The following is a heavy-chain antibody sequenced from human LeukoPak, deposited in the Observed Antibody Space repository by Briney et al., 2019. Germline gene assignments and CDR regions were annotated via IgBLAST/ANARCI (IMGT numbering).Heavy chain of an antibody. D-gene: IGHD3-22*01. Sequence: NPSETLSLTCTVSSGSFGSGDYYWSWIRQHPGKGLEWIGYIDYSGGAYYNPSLKSRVMFSVDTSKNQFSLKLSSVTAADTAMYYCARVPRDGADSSGYYLYFDYWGQGTLVTVSS. J-gene: IGHJ4*02. CDR3: ARVPRDGADSSGYYLYFDY. CDR1: SGSFGSGDYY. CDR2: IDYSGGA. V-gene: IGHV4-31*03.